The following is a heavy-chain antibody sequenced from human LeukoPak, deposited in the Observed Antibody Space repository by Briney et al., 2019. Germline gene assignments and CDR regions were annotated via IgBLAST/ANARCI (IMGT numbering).Heavy chain of an antibody. CDR1: GGSIGSYY. J-gene: IGHJ6*04. CDR2: IYSSGST. D-gene: IGHD2-21*02. CDR3: ARGDHYYYTMDV. Sequence: SETLSLTCTVSGGSIGSYYWSWIRQPPGEGLEWIGYIYSSGSTNYNPSLKSRVTISVDTSKNQFSLKLTSMTAADTAVYCCARGDHYYYTMDVWGKGTTVTVSS. V-gene: IGHV4-59*01.